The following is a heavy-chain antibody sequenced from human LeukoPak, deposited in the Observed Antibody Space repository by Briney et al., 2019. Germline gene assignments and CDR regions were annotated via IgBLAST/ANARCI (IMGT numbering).Heavy chain of an antibody. CDR3: AELGITMIGGV. Sequence: GGSLRLSCAASGFSFSNYGMHWVRQAPGKGLEWVSYISSSGSTIYYADSVKGRFTISRDNAKNSLYLQMNSLRAEDTAVYYCAELGITMIGGVWGKGTTVTISS. D-gene: IGHD3-10*02. V-gene: IGHV3-48*04. CDR2: ISSSGSTI. J-gene: IGHJ6*04. CDR1: GFSFSNYG.